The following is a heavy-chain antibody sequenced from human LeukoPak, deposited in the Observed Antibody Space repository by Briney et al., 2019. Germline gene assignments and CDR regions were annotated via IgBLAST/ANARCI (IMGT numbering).Heavy chain of an antibody. D-gene: IGHD3-10*01. Sequence: ASVKVSCKASGYTFTSYDINWVRQATGQGLEWMGWMNPNSGNTGYAQKFQGRVTMTRNTSISTAYMELSSLKSEDTAVYYCARDAEGYKSDWFDPWGQGTLVTVSS. J-gene: IGHJ5*02. CDR2: MNPNSGNT. CDR3: ARDAEGYKSDWFDP. V-gene: IGHV1-8*01. CDR1: GYTFTSYD.